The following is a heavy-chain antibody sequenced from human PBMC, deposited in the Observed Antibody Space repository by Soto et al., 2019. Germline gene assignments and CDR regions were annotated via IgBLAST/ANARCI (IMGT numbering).Heavy chain of an antibody. CDR1: GFTFSSTA. D-gene: IGHD3-9*01. CDR2: ISGNGGTT. J-gene: IGHJ4*02. V-gene: IGHV3-23*01. Sequence: EVQLLESGGALVQPGGSLRLSCAASGFTFSSTAMSWVRQAPGKGLEWVSTISGNGGTTYYADSVRGRPTISRDNSKNTVYLQMNSLTGEDTAVYYCAHMTGFDYWGQGTLVTVSS. CDR3: AHMTGFDY.